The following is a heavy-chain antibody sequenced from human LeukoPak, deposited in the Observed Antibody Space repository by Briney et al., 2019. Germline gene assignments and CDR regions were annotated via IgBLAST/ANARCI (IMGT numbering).Heavy chain of an antibody. CDR1: GYTFTGYY. CDR3: ARIRFSGTTRSTNFDY. Sequence: ASVKVSCKASGYTFTGYYMRWVRQAPGQGLEWMGRINPNSGGTNYAQKFQGRVTMTRDTSISTAYMELSRLRSDDTAVYYCARIRFSGTTRSTNFDYWGQGTLVTVSS. V-gene: IGHV1-2*06. CDR2: INPNSGGT. J-gene: IGHJ4*02. D-gene: IGHD1-1*01.